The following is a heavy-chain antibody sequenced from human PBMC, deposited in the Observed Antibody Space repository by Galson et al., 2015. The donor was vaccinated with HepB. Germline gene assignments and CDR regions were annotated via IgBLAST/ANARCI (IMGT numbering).Heavy chain of an antibody. D-gene: IGHD1-26*01. CDR1: GFPFSTYW. CDR3: ARGGRFTSYYSAMDV. V-gene: IGHV3-74*01. CDR2: INSDGSST. J-gene: IGHJ6*02. Sequence: SLRLSCAASGFPFSTYWMHWVRQVPGKGPMWVSRINSDGSSTTYADAVKGRFTVSRDNSKNTLYSQMNSLRAEDTGVFYCARGGRFTSYYSAMDVWGQGTAVSVSS.